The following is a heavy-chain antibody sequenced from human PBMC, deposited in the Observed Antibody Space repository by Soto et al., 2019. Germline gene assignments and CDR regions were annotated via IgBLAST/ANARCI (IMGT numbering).Heavy chain of an antibody. Sequence: QVQLQESGPGLVKPSGTLSLTCAVSSGSISSSNWGSWVRQPPGKGLEWIGEIYHSGSTNYNPSLKSRVTISVDKSKNQFSLKLSSVTAADTAVYYCARMVSDSARLLTIAYWGQGTLVTVSS. D-gene: IGHD2-21*02. CDR2: IYHSGST. J-gene: IGHJ4*02. CDR3: ARMVSDSARLLTIAY. V-gene: IGHV4-4*02. CDR1: SGSISSSNW.